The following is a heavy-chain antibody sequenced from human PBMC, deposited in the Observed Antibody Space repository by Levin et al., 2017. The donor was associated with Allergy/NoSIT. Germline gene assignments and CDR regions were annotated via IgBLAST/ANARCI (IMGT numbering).Heavy chain of an antibody. V-gene: IGHV4-39*01. CDR3: ARHASEMVLFDY. CDR1: GDSSRVSAYH. J-gene: IGHJ4*02. Sequence: SETLSLTCTVSGDSSRVSAYHWGWIRQPPGKGLEWIGNIFYSGRTYYNPSLKSRVTISVDTSKNLFSLRLSSVTAADTAVYYCARHASEMVLFDYWGQGALVTVSS. D-gene: IGHD4/OR15-4a*01. CDR2: IFYSGRT.